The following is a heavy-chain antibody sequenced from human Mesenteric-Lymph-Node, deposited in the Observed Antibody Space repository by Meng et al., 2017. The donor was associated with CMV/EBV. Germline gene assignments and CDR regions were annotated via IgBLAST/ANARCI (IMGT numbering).Heavy chain of an antibody. D-gene: IGHD2-2*01. CDR2: IWYDGSSK. CDR3: AKDRTDCSTASCFRRDYYYAMDV. V-gene: IGHV3-33*06. J-gene: IGHJ6*02. CDR1: GFTFSSYG. Sequence: GESLKISCAASGFTFSSYGMHWVRQAPGKGLEWVALIWYDGSSKYYADSVKGRFTISRDNSKNTLYLQMSSLRVEDTAVYYCAKDRTDCSTASCFRRDYYYAMDVWGQGTTVTVSS.